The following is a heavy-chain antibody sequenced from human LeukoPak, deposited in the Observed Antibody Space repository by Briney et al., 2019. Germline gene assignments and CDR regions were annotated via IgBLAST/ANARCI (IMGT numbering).Heavy chain of an antibody. D-gene: IGHD6-13*01. V-gene: IGHV3-11*06. CDR3: ARDGAAAAGTFWFDP. J-gene: IGHJ5*02. Sequence: GGTLRLSCAASGFTFSDYYMSWIRQAPGKGLGLVSYISSSSSYTNYEDSVKGRFTISRDNAKNSLYLQMNSLRAEDTAVYYCARDGAAAAGTFWFDPWGQGTLVTVSS. CDR1: GFTFSDYY. CDR2: ISSSSSYT.